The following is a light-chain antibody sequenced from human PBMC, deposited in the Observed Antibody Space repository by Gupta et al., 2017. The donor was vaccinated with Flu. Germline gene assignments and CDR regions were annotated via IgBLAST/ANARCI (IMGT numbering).Light chain of an antibody. CDR2: GNN. CDR1: SSNIGSYY. V-gene: IGLV1-47*01. CDR3: AAWDDSLSGLWV. J-gene: IGLJ3*02. Sequence: QSVLTQPPSASGTPGQRVTISCSGSSSNIGSYYVYWYQPLPGTAPKPLIYGNNQRPSGGPARFSGSKSGTSASLAISGLRSEDEANYYCAAWDDSLSGLWVFGGGTKLTVL.